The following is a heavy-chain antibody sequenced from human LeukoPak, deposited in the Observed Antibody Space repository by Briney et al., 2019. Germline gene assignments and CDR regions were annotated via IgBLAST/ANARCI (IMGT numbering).Heavy chain of an antibody. V-gene: IGHV3-72*01. J-gene: IGHJ3*02. D-gene: IGHD3-22*01. CDR1: GFTFSDHY. Sequence: GGSLTLSCAASGFTFSDHYMDWARQAPAKGLEWVGRTRNKANSYTTEYAASVKGRFTISRDDSKNSLYLQMNSLKTEDTAVYYCARIDYYDSSGYDAFDIWGQGTMVTVSS. CDR2: TRNKANSYTT. CDR3: ARIDYYDSSGYDAFDI.